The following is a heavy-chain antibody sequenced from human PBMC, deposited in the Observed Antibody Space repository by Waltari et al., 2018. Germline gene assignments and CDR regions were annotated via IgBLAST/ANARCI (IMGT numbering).Heavy chain of an antibody. V-gene: IGHV3-21*01. CDR1: GFTFSSYS. CDR2: ISSSSSYI. Sequence: EVQLVESGGGLVKPGGSLRLSCAASGFTFSSYSMNWVRQAPGKGLEWVSSISSSSSYIYYADSVKGRFTISRDNAKNSLYLQMNSLRAEDTAVYYCARDACSGGSCLTDYWGQGTLVTVSS. CDR3: ARDACSGGSCLTDY. J-gene: IGHJ4*02. D-gene: IGHD2-15*01.